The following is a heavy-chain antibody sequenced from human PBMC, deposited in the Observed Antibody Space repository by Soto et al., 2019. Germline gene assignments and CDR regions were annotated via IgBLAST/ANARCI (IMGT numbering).Heavy chain of an antibody. D-gene: IGHD5-12*01. CDR2: ISAYNGNT. J-gene: IGHJ6*03. V-gene: IGHV1-18*01. Sequence: GLEWMGWISAYNGNTNYAQKLQGRVTMTTDTSTSTAYMELRSLRSDDTAVYYCARAKRVDIRPRYYMDVWGKGTTVTVSS. CDR3: ARAKRVDIRPRYYMDV.